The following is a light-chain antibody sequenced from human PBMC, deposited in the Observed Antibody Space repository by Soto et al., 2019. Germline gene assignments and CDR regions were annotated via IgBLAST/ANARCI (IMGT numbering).Light chain of an antibody. Sequence: EIVMTQSPATLSVSPGEGATLSCRASQSVSSNLAWYQQKPGQAPRLVLYHASTRATGIPDRFSGSGSGTEFTLTIASLQSEDFAFYYCQQFYTWPLTFGPGTKVDIK. CDR1: QSVSSN. CDR3: QQFYTWPLT. V-gene: IGKV3-15*01. J-gene: IGKJ3*01. CDR2: HAS.